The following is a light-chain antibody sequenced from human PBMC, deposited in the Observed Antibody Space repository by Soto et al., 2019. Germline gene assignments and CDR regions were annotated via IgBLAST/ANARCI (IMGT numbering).Light chain of an antibody. V-gene: IGLV2-23*01. CDR3: CSYAGSSYV. J-gene: IGLJ1*01. CDR2: EGS. CDR1: SSDVGSYNL. Sequence: QSALTQPASVSGSPGQSITISCTGTSSDVGSYNLVSWYQQHPGKAPKLMIYEGSKRPSGVSNRFSGSKSGNTASLTISGLQAEDEDDYYCCSYAGSSYVFGTATKVTVL.